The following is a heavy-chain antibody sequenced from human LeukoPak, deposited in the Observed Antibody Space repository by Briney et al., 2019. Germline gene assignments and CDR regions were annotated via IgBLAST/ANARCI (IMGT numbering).Heavy chain of an antibody. CDR2: ISGSGGST. J-gene: IGHJ4*02. Sequence: GGSLRLSCAASGFTFSSYAMSWVRQAPGKGLGWVSAISGSGGSTYYADSVKGRFTISRDNSKYTLYLQMNSLRAEDTAVYYCARGSYDYGDYDPLYYFDYWGQGSLVTVSS. V-gene: IGHV3-23*01. D-gene: IGHD4-17*01. CDR1: GFTFSSYA. CDR3: ARGSYDYGDYDPLYYFDY.